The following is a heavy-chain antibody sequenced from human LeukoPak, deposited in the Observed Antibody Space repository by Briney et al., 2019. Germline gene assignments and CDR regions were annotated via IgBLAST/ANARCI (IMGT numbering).Heavy chain of an antibody. D-gene: IGHD6-13*01. CDR1: GIIFSTSD. J-gene: IGHJ4*02. V-gene: IGHV3-30*02. CDR3: AKDRSSSWSVGYFDY. Sequence: GSLRLSCAASGIIFSTSDMHWVRQAPGEGLEWVAFIRFDGNEKYYADSVKGRFIISRDNSKNTLYLQMSSLRAEDTAVYYCAKDRSSSWSVGYFDYWGQGTLVTVSS. CDR2: IRFDGNEK.